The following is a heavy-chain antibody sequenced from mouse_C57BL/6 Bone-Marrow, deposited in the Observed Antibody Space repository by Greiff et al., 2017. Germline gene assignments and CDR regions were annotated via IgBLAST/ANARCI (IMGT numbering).Heavy chain of an antibody. CDR2: ISDGGSYT. V-gene: IGHV5-4*01. D-gene: IGHD2-4*01. CDR3: ARDEGLRPWFSY. CDR1: GFTFSSYA. J-gene: IGHJ3*01. Sequence: EVKLVESGGGLVKPGGSLKLSCAASGFTFSSYAMSWVRQTPEKRLEWVETISDGGSYTYYPDNVKGRYTIYRDNAKNNLYLQMSHLKSEDTAMYYCARDEGLRPWFSYWGQGTLVTVSA.